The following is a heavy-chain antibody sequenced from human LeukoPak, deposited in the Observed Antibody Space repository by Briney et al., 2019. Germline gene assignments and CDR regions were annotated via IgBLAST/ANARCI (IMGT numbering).Heavy chain of an antibody. D-gene: IGHD4-17*01. CDR3: AQGHGDYVGPFDY. V-gene: IGHV3-23*01. Sequence: GGSLRLSCAVSGFTFSSYAMSWVRQAPGKGLEWVSTISGCGGNTLYADSVKGRFTISRDNSKNTLHLQMNSLRAEDTAIYSCAQGHGDYVGPFDYWGQGTLVTVSS. J-gene: IGHJ4*02. CDR2: ISGCGGNT. CDR1: GFTFSSYA.